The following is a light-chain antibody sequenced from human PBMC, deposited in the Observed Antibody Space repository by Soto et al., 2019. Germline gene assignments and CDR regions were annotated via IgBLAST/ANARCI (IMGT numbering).Light chain of an antibody. CDR2: GAS. V-gene: IGKV3-15*01. Sequence: EIVMTQSPGTLSVSPGERATLSCRASESVNRNLGWYQQEPGQHPRRLIYGASTRATGIPDRFSGSGSGTDFTLTISSLQSEDFVVYFCQQYNHWPLAFGGGTKVEVK. CDR3: QQYNHWPLA. J-gene: IGKJ4*01. CDR1: ESVNRN.